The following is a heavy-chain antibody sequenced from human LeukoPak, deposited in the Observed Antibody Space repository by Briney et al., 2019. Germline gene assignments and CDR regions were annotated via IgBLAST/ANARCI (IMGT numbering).Heavy chain of an antibody. J-gene: IGHJ3*02. V-gene: IGHV3-23*01. Sequence: PGGSLRLACAAAGFSFTNYAMIWVRQAPGRGLEWVSAIRSGGHGTLYADSVKGRFTISRDNSKNTLFLQMNNMRAEDTAVYYCARDPNGDYVGAFEMWGPGTKVTVS. CDR2: IRSGGHGT. CDR1: GFSFTNYA. CDR3: ARDPNGDYVGAFEM. D-gene: IGHD4-17*01.